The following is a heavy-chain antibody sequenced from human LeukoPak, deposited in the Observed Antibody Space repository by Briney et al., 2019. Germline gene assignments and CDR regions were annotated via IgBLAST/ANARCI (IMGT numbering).Heavy chain of an antibody. Sequence: SETLSLTCTVSGGSINSYYWSWIRQPPGNGLEWIGYIYYTGNTNYNPSLKRRVTISVDTSKNQFSLKLSSVTAADTAVYYCARTLRSSQGYYYYYYLDVWGKGTTVTVSS. V-gene: IGHV4-59*01. CDR2: IYYTGNT. D-gene: IGHD6-13*01. J-gene: IGHJ6*03. CDR3: ARTLRSSQGYYYYYYLDV. CDR1: GGSINSYY.